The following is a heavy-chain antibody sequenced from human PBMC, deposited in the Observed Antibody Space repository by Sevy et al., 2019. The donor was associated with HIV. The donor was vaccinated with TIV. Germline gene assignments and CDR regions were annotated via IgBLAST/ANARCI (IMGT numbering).Heavy chain of an antibody. D-gene: IGHD4-17*01. CDR1: GFTFGSNA. Sequence: GGSLRLSCAASGFTFGSNAMHWVRQAPGKGLVWVALISHDGRNKYYADSVRGRFTISRDNSKSTLFLQMNSLRADDTAVYYCAKDPRRTVTIRGYFDYWGQGALVTVSS. CDR2: ISHDGRNK. V-gene: IGHV3-30*04. J-gene: IGHJ4*02. CDR3: AKDPRRTVTIRGYFDY.